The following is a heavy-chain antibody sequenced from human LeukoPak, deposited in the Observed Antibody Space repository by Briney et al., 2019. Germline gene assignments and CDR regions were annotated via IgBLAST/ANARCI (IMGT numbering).Heavy chain of an antibody. V-gene: IGHV3-21*01. CDR3: ARLGFSAVTVTRAIDY. D-gene: IGHD4-17*01. J-gene: IGHJ4*02. Sequence: TGGSLRLSCAASGFTFSSYSMNWVRQAPGKGLEWVSSISSSSSYIYYADSVKGRFTISRDNAKNSLYLQMNSLRAEDTAVYYCARLGFSAVTVTRAIDYWGQGTLVTVSS. CDR1: GFTFSSYS. CDR2: ISSSSSYI.